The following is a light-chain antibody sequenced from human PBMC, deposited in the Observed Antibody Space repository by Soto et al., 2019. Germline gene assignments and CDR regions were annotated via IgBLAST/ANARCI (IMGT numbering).Light chain of an antibody. J-gene: IGKJ5*01. CDR3: QQYGRSLIT. V-gene: IGKV3-20*01. CDR2: GAS. CDR1: QSVSSSY. Sequence: EIVLTQSPGTLSLSPGERATRSCRASQSVSSSYLAWYQQKPGQAPRLLIYGASSRAAGIPDRFSGSGSGTDFTLTITRLEPEDFAVYYCQQYGRSLITFGQGTRLEIK.